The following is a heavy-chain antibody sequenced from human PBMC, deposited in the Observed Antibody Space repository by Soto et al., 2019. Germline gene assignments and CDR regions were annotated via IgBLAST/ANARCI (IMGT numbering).Heavy chain of an antibody. CDR1: GGSINSNNW. CDR3: AREKVVVIAAQDFDI. J-gene: IGHJ3*02. CDR2: VYHSGTT. V-gene: IGHV4-4*02. D-gene: IGHD2-21*01. Sequence: PSETLSLTCTVSGGSINSNNWWNWVRQAPGKGLEWIGEVYHSGTTNHNPSLKSRLTMSVDKSKNQFSLKLNSVTAADTAVYYCAREKVVVIAAQDFDIWGQVTMCTVSS.